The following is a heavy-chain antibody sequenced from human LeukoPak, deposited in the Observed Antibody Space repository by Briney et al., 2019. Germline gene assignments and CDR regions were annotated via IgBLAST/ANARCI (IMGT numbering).Heavy chain of an antibody. D-gene: IGHD6-19*01. CDR3: ARGSGWLEDF. Sequence: GGSLRLSCAASGFTFSSYWMNWVRQAPGKGLGRVANIRKDGSAKSYVDSVKGRFTISRHNSKNSLYLQMNSLRAEDTGVYYCARGSGWLEDFWGQGTLVTVSS. CDR2: IRKDGSAK. CDR1: GFTFSSYW. J-gene: IGHJ4*02. V-gene: IGHV3-7*01.